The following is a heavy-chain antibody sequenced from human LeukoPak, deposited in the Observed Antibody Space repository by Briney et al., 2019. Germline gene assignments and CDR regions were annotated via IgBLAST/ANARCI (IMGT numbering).Heavy chain of an antibody. D-gene: IGHD2-15*01. CDR2: IFPGDSDT. CDR3: ARQGLGGCRGGRCFTSFHYYGMDV. CDR1: GYSFNSYW. Sequence: GESLQISCLGYGYSFNSYWIGWVRQMPGKGLEWRGIIFPGDSDTKYSPSFQGQVTISGDKSLSTAYLQWTSLTASDTAIYYCARQGLGGCRGGRCFTSFHYYGMDVWGQGTTVTVSS. J-gene: IGHJ6*02. V-gene: IGHV5-51*01.